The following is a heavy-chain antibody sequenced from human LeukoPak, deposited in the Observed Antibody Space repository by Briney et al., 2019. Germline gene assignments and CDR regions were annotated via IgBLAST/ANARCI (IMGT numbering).Heavy chain of an antibody. CDR1: GFTFSSYA. J-gene: IGHJ4*02. D-gene: IGHD5-24*01. CDR3: AKSSGYNGFRFAY. V-gene: IGHV3-30-3*02. Sequence: GGSLRLSCAASGFTFSSYAMSWVRQAPGKGLEWVAVISYDGSNKYYADSVKGRFTISRDNSKNTLYLQMNSLRAEDTAVYYCAKSSGYNGFRFAYWGQGTLVTVSS. CDR2: ISYDGSNK.